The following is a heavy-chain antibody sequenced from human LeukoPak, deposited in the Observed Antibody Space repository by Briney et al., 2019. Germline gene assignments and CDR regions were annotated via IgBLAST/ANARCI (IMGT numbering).Heavy chain of an antibody. Sequence: PGRSLRLSCAASGFTFSSYGMHWVRQAPGKGLEWVAVISYDGSNKYYADSVKGRFTISRDNAKNSLYLQMNSLRAEDTAVYYCARDRSYYDYVWGSYRLGYWGQGTLVTVSS. CDR1: GFTFSSYG. V-gene: IGHV3-30*03. CDR3: ARDRSYYDYVWGSYRLGY. CDR2: ISYDGSNK. D-gene: IGHD3-16*02. J-gene: IGHJ4*02.